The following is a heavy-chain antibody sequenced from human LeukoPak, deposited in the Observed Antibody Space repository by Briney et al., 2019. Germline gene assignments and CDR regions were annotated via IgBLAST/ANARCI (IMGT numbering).Heavy chain of an antibody. CDR1: GYSFTSYW. V-gene: IGHV5-51*01. CDR2: IYPGDSDT. J-gene: IGHJ4*02. CDR3: ARRAASGYDEYYFDY. Sequence: GESLQISCKGSGYSFTSYWIGWVRQMPGKGLEWMGIIYPGDSDTRYSPSFQGQVTISADKSISTAYLQWSSLKASDTAMYYCARRAASGYDEYYFDYWGQGTLVTVSS. D-gene: IGHD5-12*01.